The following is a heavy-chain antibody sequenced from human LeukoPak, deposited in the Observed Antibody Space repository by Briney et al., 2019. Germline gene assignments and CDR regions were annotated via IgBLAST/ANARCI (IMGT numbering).Heavy chain of an antibody. CDR1: GFTFNNNA. V-gene: IGHV3-23*01. Sequence: PGGSLRLSCAASGFTFNNNAMSWVRQAPGKGLEWVSGISGSGGSAYYADSVKGRFTISRDISKVTLYLEMNSLRAEDTAVYYCAKVAGSGSYYNGFDSWGQGTLVTVSS. CDR2: ISGSGGSA. CDR3: AKVAGSGSYYNGFDS. J-gene: IGHJ4*02. D-gene: IGHD3-10*01.